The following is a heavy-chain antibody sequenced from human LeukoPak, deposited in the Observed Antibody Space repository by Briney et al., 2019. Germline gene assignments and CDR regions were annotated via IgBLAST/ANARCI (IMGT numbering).Heavy chain of an antibody. CDR3: ARDFGAGLQLWLRNFDY. CDR2: ISSSSSYI. Sequence: GGSLRLSCAASGFTFSSHSMNWVRQAPGKGLEWVSSISSSSSYIYYADSVKGRFTISRDNAKNSLYLQMNSLRAEDTAVYYCARDFGAGLQLWLRNFDYWGQGTLVTVSS. J-gene: IGHJ4*02. CDR1: GFTFSSHS. V-gene: IGHV3-21*01. D-gene: IGHD5-18*01.